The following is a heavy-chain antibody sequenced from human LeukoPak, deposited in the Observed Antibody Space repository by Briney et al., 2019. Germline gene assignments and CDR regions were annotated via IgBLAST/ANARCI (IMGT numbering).Heavy chain of an antibody. D-gene: IGHD2-15*01. J-gene: IGHJ2*01. V-gene: IGHV4-30-4*01. Sequence: SQTLSLTCAVSGGSISSGDYYWTWIRQPPGKGLEWIGYIYYSGSTYYNPSLKSRVTISVDTSKNQFSLKLSSVTATDTDVYDCDGGGKAAVRFDLWGRGTLVTVSS. CDR3: DGGGKAAVRFDL. CDR2: IYYSGST. CDR1: GGSISSGDYY.